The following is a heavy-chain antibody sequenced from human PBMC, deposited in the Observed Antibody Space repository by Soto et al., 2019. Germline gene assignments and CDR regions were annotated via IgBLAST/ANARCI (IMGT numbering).Heavy chain of an antibody. CDR2: ISAHNGNT. CDR3: ARGGYGEY. D-gene: IGHD3-10*01. V-gene: IGHV1-18*01. J-gene: IGHJ4*02. Sequence: QVHLVQSGAEVKKPGASVKVSCKGSGYAFTTYGITWVRQAPGQGLEWMGWISAHNGNTNYAQKLQGRVTVTRDTSTSTAYMELRSLRSDDTAGYYCARGGYGEYWGQGALVTVSS. CDR1: GYAFTTYG.